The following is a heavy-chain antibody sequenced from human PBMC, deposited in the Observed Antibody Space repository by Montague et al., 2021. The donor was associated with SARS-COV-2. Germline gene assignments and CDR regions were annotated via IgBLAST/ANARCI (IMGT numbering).Heavy chain of an antibody. Sequence: CAISGDSVSTNSGTWNWVRLSPSRGLEWLGRTYYRSEWYSDYSVSVKSRISINPDTSKKQFSLQLNSVTPEDTAVYYCARAGRGSCGDGNCYQYFFNYWGQGTLVTVSS. D-gene: IGHD2-15*01. J-gene: IGHJ4*02. CDR3: ARAGRGSCGDGNCYQYFFNY. CDR2: TYYRSEWYS. V-gene: IGHV6-1*01. CDR1: GDSVSTNSGT.